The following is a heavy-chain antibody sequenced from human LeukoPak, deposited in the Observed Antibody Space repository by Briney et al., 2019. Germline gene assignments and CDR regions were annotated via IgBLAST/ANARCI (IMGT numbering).Heavy chain of an antibody. Sequence: GGSLRLSCAASGFTLSSYWMSWVRQAPGKGLEWVANIKQDGSEKYYVDSVKGRFTISRDNAKNSLYLQMNSLRAEDTAVYYCAKTLAAACTGYWGQGTLVTVSS. CDR1: GFTLSSYW. CDR2: IKQDGSEK. V-gene: IGHV3-7*01. J-gene: IGHJ4*02. D-gene: IGHD6-13*01. CDR3: AKTLAAACTGY.